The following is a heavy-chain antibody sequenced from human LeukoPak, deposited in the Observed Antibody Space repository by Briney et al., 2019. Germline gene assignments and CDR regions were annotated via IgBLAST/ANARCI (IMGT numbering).Heavy chain of an antibody. Sequence: SETLSLTCTVSGGSITSGGYYWSWIRQHPGKGLEWIGYIYYSGSTNYNPSLKSRVTISVDTSKNQFSLKLSSVTAADTAVYYCARQSGYYTPFDYWGQGTLVTVSS. D-gene: IGHD3-3*01. V-gene: IGHV4-61*08. CDR1: GGSITSGGYY. CDR2: IYYSGST. CDR3: ARQSGYYTPFDY. J-gene: IGHJ4*02.